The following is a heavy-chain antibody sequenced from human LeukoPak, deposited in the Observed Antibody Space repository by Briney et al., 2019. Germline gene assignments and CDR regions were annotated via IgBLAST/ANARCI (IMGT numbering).Heavy chain of an antibody. CDR3: ARDASLYHIAVAGRRGYFDY. CDR2: IYYSGST. V-gene: IGHV4-39*02. D-gene: IGHD6-13*01. Sequence: SETLSLTCTVSGGSISSSSYYWGWIRQPPGKGLEWSGSIYYSGSTYYNPSLKSRVTISVDTSKNQFSLKLSSVTAADTAVYYCARDASLYHIAVAGRRGYFDYWGQGTLVTVSS. CDR1: GGSISSSSYY. J-gene: IGHJ4*02.